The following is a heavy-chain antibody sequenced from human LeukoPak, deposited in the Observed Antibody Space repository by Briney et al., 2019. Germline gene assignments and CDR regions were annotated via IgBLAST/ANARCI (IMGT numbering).Heavy chain of an antibody. CDR2: ISYDGSNK. Sequence: GGSLRLSCAASGFTFSSYTMNWVRQAPGKGLEWVAVISYDGSNKYYADSVKGRFTISRDNSKNTLYLQMNSLRAEDTAVYYCAKEKEMATTFYYYYYGMDVWGQGTTVTVSS. CDR3: AKEKEMATTFYYYYYGMDV. V-gene: IGHV3-30*18. CDR1: GFTFSSYT. D-gene: IGHD5-24*01. J-gene: IGHJ6*02.